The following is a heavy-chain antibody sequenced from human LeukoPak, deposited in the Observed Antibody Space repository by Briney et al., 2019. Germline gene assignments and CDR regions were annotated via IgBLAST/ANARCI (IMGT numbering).Heavy chain of an antibody. CDR2: ISAYNGNT. Sequence: ASVKVSCKASGYTFTSYGISWVRQAPGQGLEWMGWISAYNGNTNYAQNLQGRVTMTTDTSTSTAYMELRSLRSDDTAVYYCALIAAAGYFDPWGQGTLVTVSS. CDR3: ALIAAAGYFDP. D-gene: IGHD6-13*01. CDR1: GYTFTSYG. V-gene: IGHV1-18*04. J-gene: IGHJ5*02.